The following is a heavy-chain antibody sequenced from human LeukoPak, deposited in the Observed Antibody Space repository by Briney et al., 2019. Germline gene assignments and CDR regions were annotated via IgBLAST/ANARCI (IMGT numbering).Heavy chain of an antibody. J-gene: IGHJ4*02. CDR2: IDPSSGGT. CDR1: GYTFTGHY. Sequence: GASVKVSCKASGYTFTGHYVHWVRQAPGQGLEWMGWIDPSSGGTNSAQKFQGRVTMARDTSITTVYTELSSLTSDDTAIYFCARDRIAPAGSIIDYWGQGTLVTVSS. CDR3: ARDRIAPAGSIIDY. V-gene: IGHV1-2*02. D-gene: IGHD6-13*01.